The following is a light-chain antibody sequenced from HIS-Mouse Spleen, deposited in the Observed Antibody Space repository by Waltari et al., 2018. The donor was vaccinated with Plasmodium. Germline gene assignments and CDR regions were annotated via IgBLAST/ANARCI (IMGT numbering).Light chain of an antibody. Sequence: SYELTPLPSVSVSPGQTPRNTCPGDALSKKYSYWYQQKSGQAPALVIYEDSKRPSGIPERFSGSSSGTMATLTISGAQVEDEADYYCYSTDSSGNHRVFGGGTKLTVL. V-gene: IGLV3-10*01. CDR3: YSTDSSGNHRV. J-gene: IGLJ3*02. CDR1: ALSKKY. CDR2: EDS.